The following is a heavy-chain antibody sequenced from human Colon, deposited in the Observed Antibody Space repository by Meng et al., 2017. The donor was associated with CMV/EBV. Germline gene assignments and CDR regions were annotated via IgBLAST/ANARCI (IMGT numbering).Heavy chain of an antibody. D-gene: IGHD1-1*01. Sequence: SRFTLSDYYMSWIRPAPGKGLEWVSYISSSGSTIYYADSVKGRFTISRDNAKNSLYLQMNSLRAEDTAVYYCARDASNWNSPYYFDYWGQGTLVTVSS. CDR1: RFTLSDYY. V-gene: IGHV3-11*04. J-gene: IGHJ4*02. CDR3: ARDASNWNSPYYFDY. CDR2: ISSSGSTI.